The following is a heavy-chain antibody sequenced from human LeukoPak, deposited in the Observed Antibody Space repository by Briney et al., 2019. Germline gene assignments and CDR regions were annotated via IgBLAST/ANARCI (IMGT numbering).Heavy chain of an antibody. CDR3: AKDLGIRQWLVLMPYYFDY. J-gene: IGHJ4*02. D-gene: IGHD6-19*01. CDR1: GFTFSSYA. V-gene: IGHV3-30-3*01. Sequence: GGSLRLSCAASGFTFSSYAMHWVRQAPGKGLEWVAVISYDGSDKYYADSVKGRFTISRDNSKNTLYLQMNSLRAEDTAVYYCAKDLGIRQWLVLMPYYFDYWGQGTLVTVSS. CDR2: ISYDGSDK.